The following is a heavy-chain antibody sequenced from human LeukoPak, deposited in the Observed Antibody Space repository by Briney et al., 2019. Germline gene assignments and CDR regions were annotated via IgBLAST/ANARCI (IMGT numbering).Heavy chain of an antibody. V-gene: IGHV1-2*02. Sequence: GDSVKVSCKASGYTFTGYYMHWVRQAPGQGLEWMGWINPNSGGTNYAQKFQGRVTMTRDTSISTAYMELSRLRSDDTAVYYCARVLRNSSGKQGFDYWGQGTLVTVSS. CDR2: INPNSGGT. J-gene: IGHJ4*02. CDR3: ARVLRNSSGKQGFDY. D-gene: IGHD3-22*01. CDR1: GYTFTGYY.